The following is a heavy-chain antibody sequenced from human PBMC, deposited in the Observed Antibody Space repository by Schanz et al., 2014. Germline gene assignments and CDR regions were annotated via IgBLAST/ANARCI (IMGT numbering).Heavy chain of an antibody. CDR3: ATENYSSSWCFDY. D-gene: IGHD6-13*01. J-gene: IGHJ4*02. CDR1: GFTFSNYN. V-gene: IGHV3-48*01. CDR2: ISRSSSTI. Sequence: EVQLVESGGGLVQPGGSLRLSCEASGFTFSNYNMNWVRQAPGKGLEWVSYISRSSSTIYYTDSVKGRFNISRDNAKNPVVRQMNGLRAEDTAVYYSATENYSSSWCFDYWGQGTLVTVSS.